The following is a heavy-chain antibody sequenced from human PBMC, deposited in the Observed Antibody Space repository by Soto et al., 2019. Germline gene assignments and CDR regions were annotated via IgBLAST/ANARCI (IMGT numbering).Heavy chain of an antibody. V-gene: IGHV3-21*01. D-gene: IGHD2-15*01. J-gene: IGHJ1*01. CDR1: GFTFSSYS. Sequence: GGSLRLSCAASGFTFSSYSMNWVRQAPGKGLEWVSSISSSSSYIYYADSVKGRFTISRDNAKNSLYLQMNSLGAEDTAVYYCARDLLDCSGGSCYVGFQHWGQGTLVTVSS. CDR2: ISSSSSYI. CDR3: ARDLLDCSGGSCYVGFQH.